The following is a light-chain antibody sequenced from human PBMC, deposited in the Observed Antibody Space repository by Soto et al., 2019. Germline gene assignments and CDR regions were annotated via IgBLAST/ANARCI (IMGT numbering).Light chain of an antibody. CDR1: SSDIGGYKY. Sequence: QSALTQPASVSGSPGQSITISCTGTSSDIGGYKYVSWYQQPPGKAPKLMIFEVSSRPSGVSNRFSGSKSGNTASLTISGLQADDEADYYCSSYTSSGTLVVFGGGTKLTVL. J-gene: IGLJ2*01. V-gene: IGLV2-14*01. CDR3: SSYTSSGTLVV. CDR2: EVS.